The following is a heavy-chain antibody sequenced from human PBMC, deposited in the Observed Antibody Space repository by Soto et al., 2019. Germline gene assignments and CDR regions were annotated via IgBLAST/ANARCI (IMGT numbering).Heavy chain of an antibody. V-gene: IGHV1-2*04. CDR2: INPNSGGT. CDR1: GYTFTGYY. J-gene: IGHJ4*02. Sequence: ASVKVSCKASGYTFTGYYMHWVRQAPGQGLEWMGWINPNSGGTNYAQKFQGWVTMTRDTSISTAYMELSRLRSDDTAVYYCARELQRYSGSFDYWGQGTLVTVSS. D-gene: IGHD3-10*01. CDR3: ARELQRYSGSFDY.